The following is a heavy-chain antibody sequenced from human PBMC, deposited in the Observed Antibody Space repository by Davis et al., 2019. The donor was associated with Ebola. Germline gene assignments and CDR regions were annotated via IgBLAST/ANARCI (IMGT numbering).Heavy chain of an antibody. V-gene: IGHV4-59*01. CDR2: IQYSGTT. CDR1: GGSTSTYY. D-gene: IGHD6-19*01. Sequence: SETLSLTCTVSGGSTSTYYWTWVRQPPGKRLEWIGNIQYSGTTYYNPSLKSRVTISIDTSKNQFSLKLTSVTAADTAVYYCARGGGWLPDFWGQGTSVTVAS. CDR3: ARGGGWLPDF. J-gene: IGHJ4*02.